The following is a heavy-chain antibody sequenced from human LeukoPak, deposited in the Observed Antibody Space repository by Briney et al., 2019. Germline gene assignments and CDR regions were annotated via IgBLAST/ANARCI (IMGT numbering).Heavy chain of an antibody. CDR1: GGSISSGSYY. CDR2: IYTSGST. D-gene: IGHD6-6*01. Sequence: SQTLSLTCTVSGGSISSGSYYWSWIRQPAGKGLGWIGRIYTSGSTNYNPSLKSRVTISVDTSKNQFSLKLSSVTAADTAVYYCARGGAGIAAPFDYWGQGTLVTVSS. CDR3: ARGGAGIAAPFDY. V-gene: IGHV4-61*02. J-gene: IGHJ4*02.